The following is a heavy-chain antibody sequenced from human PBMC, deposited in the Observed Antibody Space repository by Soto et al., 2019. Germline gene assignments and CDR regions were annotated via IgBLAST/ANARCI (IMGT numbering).Heavy chain of an antibody. CDR1: GFTFSSYA. CDR2: ISGSGGST. J-gene: IGHJ6*02. Sequence: EVQLLESGGGLVQPGGSLRLSCAASGFTFSSYAMSWVRQAPGKGLEWGSAISGSGGSTYYADSVKGRFTISRDNSKNTLYLQMNSLRAEDTAVYYCATAARPNYYYGMDVWGQGTTVTVSS. D-gene: IGHD6-6*01. CDR3: ATAARPNYYYGMDV. V-gene: IGHV3-23*01.